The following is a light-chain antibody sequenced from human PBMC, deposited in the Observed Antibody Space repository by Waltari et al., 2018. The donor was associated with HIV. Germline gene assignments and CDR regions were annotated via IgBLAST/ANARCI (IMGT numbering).Light chain of an antibody. CDR2: EDS. J-gene: IGLJ2*01. V-gene: IGLV6-57*01. CDR1: SGGIGSTY. Sequence: NFILTQSHSVSESPGKTVTISCTRSSGGIGSTYIQWYQQRPGTSPDTVIYEDSHRPSGVPNRCSGSVDSSSNSAALTISGLKTEDEADYFCQSYDGTTVVFGGGTRLTVL. CDR3: QSYDGTTVV.